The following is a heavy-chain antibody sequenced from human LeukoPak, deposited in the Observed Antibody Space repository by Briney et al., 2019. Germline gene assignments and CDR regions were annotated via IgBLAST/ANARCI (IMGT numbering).Heavy chain of an antibody. J-gene: IGHJ4*02. Sequence: SETLSLTWTVAGASMSSYYWGWIRQPPGEGMEWIGYISYSGSTNYNPSLKSRVAISVDTSKNQFSLKLSSVTAADTAVYFCARHYPPDYTFDCWGQGTLVTVSS. V-gene: IGHV4-59*08. CDR2: ISYSGST. CDR3: ARHYPPDYTFDC. CDR1: GASMSSYY. D-gene: IGHD4-11*01.